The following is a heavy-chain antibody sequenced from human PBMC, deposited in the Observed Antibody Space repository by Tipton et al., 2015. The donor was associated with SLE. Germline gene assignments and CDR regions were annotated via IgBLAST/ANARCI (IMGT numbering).Heavy chain of an antibody. CDR1: GESFSGYY. J-gene: IGHJ5*02. Sequence: TLSLTCAVYGESFSGYYWSWIRQPPGKGLEWIGEINHSGRTNYNPSLKSRVTISVDTSKNQFSLKLSSVTAADTAVYYCARGGGFDPWGQGTLVTVSS. CDR3: ARGGGFDP. CDR2: INHSGRT. D-gene: IGHD3-16*01. V-gene: IGHV4-34*01.